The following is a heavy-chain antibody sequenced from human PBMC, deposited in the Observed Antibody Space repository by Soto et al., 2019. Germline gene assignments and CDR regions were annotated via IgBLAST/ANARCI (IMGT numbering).Heavy chain of an antibody. CDR1: GFSFSDSW. CDR2: INPGGSEK. D-gene: IGHD3-16*01. J-gene: IGHJ6*02. CDR3: ASLGRHG. V-gene: IGHV3-7*01. Sequence: GGSLRLSCVASGFSFSDSWMDWVRQAPGKGPEWVANINPGGSEKNYVDSVKCRFTISRDNAKNSLFLQMNNLRAEDTGVYYCASLGRHGWGQGTTVTVSS.